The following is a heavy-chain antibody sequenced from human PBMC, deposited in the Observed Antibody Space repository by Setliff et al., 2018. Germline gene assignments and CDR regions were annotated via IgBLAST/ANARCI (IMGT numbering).Heavy chain of an antibody. J-gene: IGHJ4*02. V-gene: IGHV3-48*01. CDR3: ARNRYADY. D-gene: IGHD1-1*01. Sequence: GGSLRLSCAASGFTFSSYSMNWVRQAPGKGLEWVSYISSSSSTIYYADPVKGRFTISRDNAKNSLYLQMNSLRAEDTAVYYCARNRYADYWGQGTLVTVSS. CDR1: GFTFSSYS. CDR2: ISSSSSTI.